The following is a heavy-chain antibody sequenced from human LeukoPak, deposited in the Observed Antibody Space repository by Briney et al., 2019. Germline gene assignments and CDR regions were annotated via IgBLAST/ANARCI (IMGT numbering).Heavy chain of an antibody. CDR1: GFTFRTYA. CDR3: ARDATRGGDFDY. Sequence: GGSLRLSCAASGFTFRTYAMRWVRQAPGKGLEWVGNIKEDGSDKFYVDSVKGRFTMSRDNAKKSLYLQMTSLRAEDTAVYYCARDATRGGDFDYWGQGTLVTVSS. V-gene: IGHV3-7*04. CDR2: IKEDGSDK. D-gene: IGHD3-10*01. J-gene: IGHJ4*02.